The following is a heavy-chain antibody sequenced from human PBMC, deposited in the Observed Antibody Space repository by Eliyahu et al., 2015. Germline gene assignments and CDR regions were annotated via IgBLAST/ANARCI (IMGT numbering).Heavy chain of an antibody. V-gene: IGHV3-11*06. CDR2: ISSSSSYT. D-gene: IGHD4-17*01. CDR1: GFXFSSYY. Sequence: QVQLVESGGGLVKPGGSLXLSXAASGFXFSSYYMSWIRQAXGKGLXWVSYISSSSSYTNYADSVKGRFTISRDNAKNSLYLQMNSLRAEDTAVYYCARVLKWTTVTTPERYFDYWGQGTLVTVSS. CDR3: ARVLKWTTVTTPERYFDY. J-gene: IGHJ4*02.